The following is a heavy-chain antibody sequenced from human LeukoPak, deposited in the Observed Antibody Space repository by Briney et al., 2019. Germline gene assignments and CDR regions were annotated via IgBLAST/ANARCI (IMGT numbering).Heavy chain of an antibody. CDR1: GGSISSGGYY. CDR2: IYYSGST. V-gene: IGHV4-61*08. CDR3: AAGSSSIVVY. J-gene: IGHJ4*02. D-gene: IGHD6-6*01. Sequence: SETLSLTCTVSGGSISSGGYYWSWIRQHPGKGLEWIGYIYYSGSTNHNPSLKSRVTISVDTSKNQFSLKLSSVTAADTAVYYCAAGSSSIVVYWGQGTLVTVSS.